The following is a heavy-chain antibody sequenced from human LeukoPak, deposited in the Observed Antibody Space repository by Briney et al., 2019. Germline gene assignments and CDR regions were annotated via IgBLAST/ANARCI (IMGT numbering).Heavy chain of an antibody. CDR1: GGSFSGYY. CDR3: AGVGATSLDWYFDL. V-gene: IGHV4-38-2*01. Sequence: PSETLSLTCAVYGGSFSGYYWGWIRQPPGKGLEWIGSIYHSGSTYYNPSLKSRVTISVDTSKNQFSLKLSSVTAADTAVYYCAGVGATSLDWYFDLLGRGTLVTVSS. CDR2: IYHSGST. J-gene: IGHJ2*01. D-gene: IGHD1-26*01.